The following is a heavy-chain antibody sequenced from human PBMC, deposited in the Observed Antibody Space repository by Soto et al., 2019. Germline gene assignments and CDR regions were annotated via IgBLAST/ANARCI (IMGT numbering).Heavy chain of an antibody. J-gene: IGHJ2*01. V-gene: IGHV3-7*01. CDR2: IKQDGSEK. Sequence: EVQLVESGGGLVQPGGSLRLSSAVCGFAFSSYWMSWFRKAPGKGLEWVANIKQDGSEKYYVDSVKGRLTISRDNAKNSLYLQMNSLRAEDTAVYYCARGGGNLRVGYFELWGRGTLVTVSS. D-gene: IGHD1-7*01. CDR1: GFAFSSYW. CDR3: ARGGGNLRVGYFEL.